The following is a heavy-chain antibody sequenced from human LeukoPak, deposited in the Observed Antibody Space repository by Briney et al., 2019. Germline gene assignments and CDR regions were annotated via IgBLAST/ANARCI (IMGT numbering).Heavy chain of an antibody. J-gene: IGHJ4*02. V-gene: IGHV3-33*01. D-gene: IGHD3-22*01. CDR1: GFTFSSYG. CDR2: IWYEGSNK. Sequence: GGSRRLSCAASGFTFSSYGMHWVRQAPGKGLEWVAVIWYEGSNKYYADSVKGRFTISRDNSKNTLYLQMNSLRAEDTAVYYCARDSAYYYDSSGYYPQVFDYWGQGTLVTVSS. CDR3: ARDSAYYYDSSGYYPQVFDY.